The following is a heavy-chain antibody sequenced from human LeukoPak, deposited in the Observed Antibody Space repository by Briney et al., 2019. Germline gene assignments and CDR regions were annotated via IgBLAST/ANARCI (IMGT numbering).Heavy chain of an antibody. CDR2: IYSGGST. CDR1: GFTVSSSY. J-gene: IGHJ3*02. Sequence: GGSLRLSCAASGFTVSSSYMSWVRQAPGKGLEWVSVIYSGGSTYYADSVKGRFTISRDNSKNTLYLQMNSLRAEDTAVYYCARVSVYDAFDIWGQGTMVTVSS. CDR3: ARVSVYDAFDI. V-gene: IGHV3-53*01. D-gene: IGHD3-16*01.